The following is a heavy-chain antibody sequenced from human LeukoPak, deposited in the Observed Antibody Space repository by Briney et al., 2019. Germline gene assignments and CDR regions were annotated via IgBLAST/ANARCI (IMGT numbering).Heavy chain of an antibody. CDR1: GFTVSSNY. J-gene: IGHJ4*02. D-gene: IGHD3-16*02. CDR3: ARDGGYDYVWGSYRPAPPRGFDY. V-gene: IGHV3-66*01. Sequence: GGSLRLSCAASGFTVSSNYMSWVRQAPGKGLEWVSVIYSGGSTYYADSVKGRFTISRDNSKNTLYLQTNSLRAEDTAVYYCARDGGYDYVWGSYRPAPPRGFDYWGQGTLVTVSS. CDR2: IYSGGST.